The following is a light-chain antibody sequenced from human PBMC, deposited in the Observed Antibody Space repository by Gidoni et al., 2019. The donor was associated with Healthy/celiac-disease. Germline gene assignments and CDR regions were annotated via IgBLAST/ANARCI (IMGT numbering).Light chain of an antibody. J-gene: IGLJ2*01. CDR2: GNS. CDR3: QSYDSSRAHVV. V-gene: IGLV1-40*01. CDR1: SSHIGAGYD. Sequence: QSVLTQPLSVSGDPGQRVTISCTGSSSHIGAGYDVHWYQQLPGTAPKLLIYGNSIRPSGVPDRFSGSKSGPSASLAITGLQAEDEADYYCQSYDSSRAHVVFGGGTKLTVL.